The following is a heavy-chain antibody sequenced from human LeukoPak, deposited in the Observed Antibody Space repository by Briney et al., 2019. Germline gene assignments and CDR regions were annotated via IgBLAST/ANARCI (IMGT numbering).Heavy chain of an antibody. Sequence: GGSLRLSCAASGFTFSSYAMSWVRQAPGKGLEWVSAISGSGGSTYYADSVKGRFTISRDNAKNSLYLQMNSLRAEDTAVYYCARENYDYYGSGSYNPYWGQGTLVTVSS. J-gene: IGHJ4*02. CDR2: ISGSGGST. CDR3: ARENYDYYGSGSYNPY. CDR1: GFTFSSYA. V-gene: IGHV3-23*01. D-gene: IGHD3-10*01.